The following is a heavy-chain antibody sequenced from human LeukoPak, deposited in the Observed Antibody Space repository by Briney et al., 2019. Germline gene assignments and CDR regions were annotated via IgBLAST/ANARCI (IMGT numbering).Heavy chain of an antibody. D-gene: IGHD6-13*01. CDR3: ARVYSSSGYRSVNCSAP. CDR2: IIPIFGTA. CDR1: GGTFSSYA. J-gene: IGHJ5*02. V-gene: IGHV1-69*06. Sequence: ASVKVSCKASGGTFSSYAISWVRQAPGQGLEWMGGIIPIFGTANYAQKFQGRVTITADKSTSTAYMELSSLRSEDTAVYYCARVYSSSGYRSVNCSAPGGKEPLVTVP.